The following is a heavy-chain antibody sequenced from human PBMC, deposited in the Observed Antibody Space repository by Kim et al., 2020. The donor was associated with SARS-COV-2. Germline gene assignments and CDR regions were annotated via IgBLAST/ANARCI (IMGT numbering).Heavy chain of an antibody. D-gene: IGHD4-17*01. CDR1: GFTFSSYA. V-gene: IGHV3-23*01. J-gene: IGHJ4*02. CDR2: ISGSGGST. Sequence: GGSLRLSCAASGFTFSSYAMSWVRQAPGKGLEWVSAISGSGGSTYYADSVKGRFTISRDNSKNTLYLQMNSLRAEDTAVYYCAKQPTTVTTKLLAPFDYWGQGTLVTVSS. CDR3: AKQPTTVTTKLLAPFDY.